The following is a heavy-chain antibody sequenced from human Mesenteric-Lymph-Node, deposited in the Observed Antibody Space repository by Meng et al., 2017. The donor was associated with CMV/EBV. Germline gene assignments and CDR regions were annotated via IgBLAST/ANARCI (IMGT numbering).Heavy chain of an antibody. CDR1: VVSIRSSWHY. V-gene: IGHV4-39*02. J-gene: IGHJ5*02. CDR2: IFYSGSA. D-gene: IGHD3-10*01. Sequence: LQRQRACPRCVNPSETCSLKCTVSVVSIRSSWHYWGWIRQPPGKGLECIGSIFYSGSAHYNPALESRVTISIDKSKNDFFLNLGSVTAADTAMYFCARDTLTYSYGPGWIDPWGQGTLVTVSS. CDR3: ARDTLTYSYGPGWIDP.